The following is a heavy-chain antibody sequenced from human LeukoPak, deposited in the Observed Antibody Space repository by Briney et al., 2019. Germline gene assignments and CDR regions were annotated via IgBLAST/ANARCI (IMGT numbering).Heavy chain of an antibody. CDR2: IIPIFGTA. CDR3: AGYPEGPVVPAAMGSDYYYYMDV. CDR1: GGTFSSYA. D-gene: IGHD2-2*01. V-gene: IGHV1-69*13. Sequence: SVKVSCKASGGTFSSYAISWVRQAPGQGLEWIGGIIPIFGTANYAQKFQGRVTITADESTSTAYMELSSLRSEDTAVYYCAGYPEGPVVPAAMGSDYYYYMDVWGKGTTVTVSS. J-gene: IGHJ6*03.